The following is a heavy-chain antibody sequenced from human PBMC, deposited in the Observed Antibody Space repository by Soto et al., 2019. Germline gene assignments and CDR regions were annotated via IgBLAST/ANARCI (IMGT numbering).Heavy chain of an antibody. CDR3: ATQKLVLTAMVIDAFDI. CDR1: GYTFTSYG. V-gene: IGHV1-18*04. J-gene: IGHJ3*02. Sequence: ASVEVSCEASGYTFTSYGISWVRQAPGQGLEWMGWISAYNGNTNYAQKLQGRVTMTTDTSTSTAYMELRSLRSDDTAVYYCATQKLVLTAMVIDAFDIWGQGTMVTVSS. D-gene: IGHD5-18*01. CDR2: ISAYNGNT.